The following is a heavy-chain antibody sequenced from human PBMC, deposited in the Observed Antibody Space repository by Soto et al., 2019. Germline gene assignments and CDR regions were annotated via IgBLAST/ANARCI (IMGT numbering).Heavy chain of an antibody. CDR2: INAGNGNT. CDR1: GYTFTSYA. J-gene: IGHJ4*02. D-gene: IGHD3-22*01. Sequence: ASVKVSCKASGYTFTSYAMHWVRQAPGQRLEWMGWINAGNGNTKYSQKFQGRVTITRDTSASTAYMELSSLRSEDTAVYYCARAYYAYYYDSSGYSPNFDYWGQGTLVTVSS. V-gene: IGHV1-3*01. CDR3: ARAYYAYYYDSSGYSPNFDY.